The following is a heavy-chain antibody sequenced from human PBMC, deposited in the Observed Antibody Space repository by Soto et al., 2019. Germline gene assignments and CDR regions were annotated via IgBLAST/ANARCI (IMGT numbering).Heavy chain of an antibody. V-gene: IGHV3-23*01. J-gene: IGHJ6*03. Sequence: GGSLRLSCAASGFTFRNYSMNWVRQDPGKGLEWVSSISYSGDSSYFADSVKGRFTVSRDNSRSTLYLQMSSLRAEDTAVYYCAKSDGTTRGYYYYMDVWGKGTTVTVSS. CDR2: ISYSGDSS. CDR1: GFTFRNYS. D-gene: IGHD1-1*01. CDR3: AKSDGTTRGYYYYMDV.